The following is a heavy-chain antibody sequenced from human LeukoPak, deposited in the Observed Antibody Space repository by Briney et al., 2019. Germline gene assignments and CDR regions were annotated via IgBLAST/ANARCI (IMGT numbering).Heavy chain of an antibody. J-gene: IGHJ6*02. CDR2: ISYDESDK. V-gene: IGHV3-30*18. D-gene: IGHD2-15*01. Sequence: GGSLRLSCAASGFTFSNYGMHWVRQAPGKGLEWVAVISYDESDKYYADSVKGRFTISRDNSKNTLYLQMNSLRPEDTAVYFCAKGVVAATNAAYYGMDVWGQGTTVTVSS. CDR3: AKGVVAATNAAYYGMDV. CDR1: GFTFSNYG.